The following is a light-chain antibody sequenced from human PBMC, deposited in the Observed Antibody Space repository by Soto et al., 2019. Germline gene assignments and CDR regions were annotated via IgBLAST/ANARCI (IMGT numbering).Light chain of an antibody. V-gene: IGLV1-47*01. J-gene: IGLJ1*01. CDR3: AAWDDSLSGYV. Sequence: HSVTIIRKEGSSDIGSNYVYWYQQLPGTAPKLLIYTKNQRPSGVPDRFSGSKSGTSASLAINGLRSEDDADYYCAAWDDSLSGYVFGTGTKVTVL. CDR1: SSDIGSNY. CDR2: TKN.